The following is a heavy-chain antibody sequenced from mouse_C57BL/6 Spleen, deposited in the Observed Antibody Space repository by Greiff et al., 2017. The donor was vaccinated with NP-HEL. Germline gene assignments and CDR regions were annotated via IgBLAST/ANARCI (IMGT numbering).Heavy chain of an antibody. CDR2: IYPGSGNT. D-gene: IGHD2-4*01. J-gene: IGHJ2*01. Sequence: VQLQQSGAELVRPGASVKLSCKASGYTFTDYYINWVKQRPGQGLEWIARIYPGSGNTYYNEKFKGKATLTAEKSSSTAYMQLSSLTSEDSAVYVCARYDYDGGLDDWGKGTTLTVSS. V-gene: IGHV1-76*01. CDR1: GYTFTDYY. CDR3: ARYDYDGGLDD.